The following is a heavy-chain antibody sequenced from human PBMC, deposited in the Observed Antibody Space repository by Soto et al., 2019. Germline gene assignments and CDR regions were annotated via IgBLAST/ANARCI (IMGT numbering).Heavy chain of an antibody. V-gene: IGHV4-4*02. CDR1: GGSISSTNW. CDR2: IYHSGST. CDR3: ARDQGGYEFWSGYLDDAFDI. J-gene: IGHJ3*02. Sequence: SETLYTTCAVSGGSISSTNWSCWVCQPQGKGLEWIGEIYHSGSTNYNPSLKRRVTISVDKYKNQFSLKLSSVTAADTAVYYCARDQGGYEFWSGYLDDAFDIWGQGKMVT. D-gene: IGHD3-3*01.